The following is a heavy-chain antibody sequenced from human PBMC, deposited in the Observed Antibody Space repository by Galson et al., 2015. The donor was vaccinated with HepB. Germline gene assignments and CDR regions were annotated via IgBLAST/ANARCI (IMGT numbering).Heavy chain of an antibody. CDR2: ITPIFGRA. V-gene: IGHV1-69*13. CDR3: AREGIAAVTNPMDY. D-gene: IGHD6-13*01. Sequence: SVKVSCKASGGTFSNFAINWVRQAPGQGLEWMGGITPIFGRAKYAQKFQGRVTITADEATSTAYMELSSLKSEDTAMYYCAREGIAAVTNPMDYWGQGTLVTISS. J-gene: IGHJ4*02. CDR1: GGTFSNFA.